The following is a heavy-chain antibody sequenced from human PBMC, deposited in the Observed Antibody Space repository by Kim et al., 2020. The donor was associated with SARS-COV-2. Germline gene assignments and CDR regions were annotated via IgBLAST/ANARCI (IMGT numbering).Heavy chain of an antibody. D-gene: IGHD5-12*01. CDR1: GYTFTSYA. Sequence: ASVKVSCKASGYTFTSYAMHWVRQAPGKRLEWMGWINAGNGNTKYSQKFQGRVTITRDTSASTAYMELSSLRSEDTAVYYCARVLSPRWLQLGYWGQGTLVTVSS. V-gene: IGHV1-3*01. CDR3: ARVLSPRWLQLGY. CDR2: INAGNGNT. J-gene: IGHJ4*02.